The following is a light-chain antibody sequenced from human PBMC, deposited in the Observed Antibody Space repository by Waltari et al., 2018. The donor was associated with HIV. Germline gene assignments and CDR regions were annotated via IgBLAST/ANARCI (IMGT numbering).Light chain of an antibody. V-gene: IGKV4-1*01. CDR1: QSVLYSSNNKNY. CDR2: WAP. Sequence: DIVMTQSPDTLAVSLGERATINCKSSQSVLYSSNNKNYLAWYKQKPGQPPKLLIYWAPTRESVVADRCSGSGSGTDFTLTSSSLHAEDVAVYYGQKYYSTPALTFGGGTKVEIK. J-gene: IGKJ4*01. CDR3: QKYYSTPALT.